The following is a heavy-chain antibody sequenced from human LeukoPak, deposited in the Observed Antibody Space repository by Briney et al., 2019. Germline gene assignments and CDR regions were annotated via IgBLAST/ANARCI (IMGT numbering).Heavy chain of an antibody. J-gene: IGHJ4*02. CDR3: ARHGAIVVRGAYVY. Sequence: PSETLSLTCAVYGGSLSAYYWTWTRQPPGKGLEWIGEINHGGSTNYNPSLKSRVTISVDTSKNQFSLKLSSVTAADTAVYYCARHGAIVVRGAYVYWGQGTLVTVSS. CDR1: GGSLSAYY. V-gene: IGHV4-34*01. CDR2: INHGGST. D-gene: IGHD2-15*01.